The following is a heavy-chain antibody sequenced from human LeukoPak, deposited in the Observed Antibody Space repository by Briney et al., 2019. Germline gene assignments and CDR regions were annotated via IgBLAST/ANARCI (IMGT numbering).Heavy chain of an antibody. CDR3: ARYIPRVGATAAFDI. J-gene: IGHJ3*02. CDR2: IYYSGST. V-gene: IGHV4-39*01. D-gene: IGHD1-26*01. CDR1: GGSISSSSYY. Sequence: SETLSLTCTVSGGSISSSSYYWGWIRQPPGKGLEWIGSIYYSGSTYYHPSLKSRVTISVDTSKNQFSLKLSSVTAADTAVYYCARYIPRVGATAAFDIWGQGTMVTVSS.